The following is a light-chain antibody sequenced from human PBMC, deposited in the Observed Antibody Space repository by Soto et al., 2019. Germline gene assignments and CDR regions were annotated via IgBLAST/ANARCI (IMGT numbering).Light chain of an antibody. V-gene: IGKV1-5*01. CDR1: QTISTW. J-gene: IGKJ1*01. Sequence: EIQMTQSPSTLSASVGDRVTITCRASQTISTWLAWYQQKPGKAPKVLIYDASTLESGVPSRFSGSGSGTEFTLTISGLQPDEFATYYCQQYDSMWTFGHGTKVDIK. CDR3: QQYDSMWT. CDR2: DAS.